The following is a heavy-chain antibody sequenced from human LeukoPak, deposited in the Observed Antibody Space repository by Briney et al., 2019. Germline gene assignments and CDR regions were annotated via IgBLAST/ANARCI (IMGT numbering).Heavy chain of an antibody. Sequence: GGSLRLSCAASGFTFSSYWMSWVRQAPGKGLEWVANIKQDGSEKYYVDSVKGRFTISRDNAKNSLYLQMNSLRAEDTAVYYCARDSGSYWTPGEYFQHWGQGTLVTVSS. CDR2: IKQDGSEK. J-gene: IGHJ1*01. D-gene: IGHD1-26*01. V-gene: IGHV3-7*01. CDR3: ARDSGSYWTPGEYFQH. CDR1: GFTFSSYW.